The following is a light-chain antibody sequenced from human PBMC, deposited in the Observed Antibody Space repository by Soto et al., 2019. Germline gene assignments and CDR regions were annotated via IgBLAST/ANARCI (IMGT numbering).Light chain of an antibody. CDR2: DAS. V-gene: IGKV1-5*01. CDR3: QQYNSYSPRWA. J-gene: IGKJ1*01. Sequence: DIQMTQSPSTLSASVGDRVTITCRASQSISSWLAWYQQKPGKAPKLLIYDASSLESGVPSRFSGSGSGTEFTLTISSLQSYDFATYYCQQYNSYSPRWAFGQGTKVDIK. CDR1: QSISSW.